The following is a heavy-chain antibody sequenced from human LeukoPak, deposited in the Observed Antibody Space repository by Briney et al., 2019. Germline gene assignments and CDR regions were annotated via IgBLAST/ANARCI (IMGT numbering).Heavy chain of an antibody. CDR1: GGSISSYY. J-gene: IGHJ4*02. CDR2: INHSGST. Sequence: PSETLSLTCTVSGGSISSYYWSWIRQPPGKGLEWIGEINHSGSTNYNPSLKSRVTISVDTSKNQFSLKLSSVTAADTAVYYCARGRGDFWSGYRYYFDYWGQGTLVTVSS. V-gene: IGHV4-34*01. D-gene: IGHD3-3*01. CDR3: ARGRGDFWSGYRYYFDY.